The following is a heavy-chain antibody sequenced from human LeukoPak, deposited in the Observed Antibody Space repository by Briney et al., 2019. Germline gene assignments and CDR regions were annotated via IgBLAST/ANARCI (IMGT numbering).Heavy chain of an antibody. D-gene: IGHD6-6*01. CDR3: ARSTKYSSSYYYYGMDV. CDR1: GGTFSSYA. CDR2: IIPIFGIA. J-gene: IGHJ6*02. V-gene: IGHV1-69*04. Sequence: VASVKVSCKAPGGTFSSYAISWVRQAPGQGLEWMGRIIPIFGIANYAQEFQGRVTITADKSTSTAYMELSSLRSEDTAVYYCARSTKYSSSYYYYGMDVWGQGTTVTVSS.